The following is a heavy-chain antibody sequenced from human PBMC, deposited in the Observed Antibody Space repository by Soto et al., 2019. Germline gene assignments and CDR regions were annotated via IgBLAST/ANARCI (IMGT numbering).Heavy chain of an antibody. CDR2: ISAYNGNT. CDR1: GYTFTSYG. Sequence: ASVKVSCKASGYTFTSYGISWVRQAPGQGLEWMGWISAYNGNTNYAQKFQGRVTITRDTSASTAYMELSSLRSEDTAVYYCARAVAVAADFDYWGQGTLVTVSS. V-gene: IGHV1-18*01. CDR3: ARAVAVAADFDY. J-gene: IGHJ4*02. D-gene: IGHD6-19*01.